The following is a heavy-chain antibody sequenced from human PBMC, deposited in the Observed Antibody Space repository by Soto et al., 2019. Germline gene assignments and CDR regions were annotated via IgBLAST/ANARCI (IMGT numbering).Heavy chain of an antibody. V-gene: IGHV1-69*02. D-gene: IGHD6-13*01. CDR1: GGTFSSYT. CDR2: IIPILGLA. CDR3: AIMSAGRTDLRNCGMDV. Sequence: QVQLVQSGAEVKKPGSSVKVSCKASGGTFSSYTVSWVRQAPGQGLEWMGRIIPILGLAYYSQTFQGRVAITADKSTGYAYIELSRLRCQTTALHYCAIMSAGRTDLRNCGMDVGGPGTTVTVSS. J-gene: IGHJ6*02.